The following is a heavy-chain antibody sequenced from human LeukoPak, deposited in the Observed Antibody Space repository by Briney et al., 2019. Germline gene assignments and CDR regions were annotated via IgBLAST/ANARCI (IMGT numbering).Heavy chain of an antibody. CDR2: IYHSGST. Sequence: SETLSLTCAVSGGSISSSNWWSWVRQPPGKGLEWIGEIYHSGSTNYNPSLKSRVTISVDKSKNQFSLKLSSVTAADTAVYYCARSGITYYYGSGTVFDIWGQGTMVTVSS. D-gene: IGHD3-10*01. V-gene: IGHV4-4*02. CDR3: ARSGITYYYGSGTVFDI. CDR1: GGSISSSNW. J-gene: IGHJ3*02.